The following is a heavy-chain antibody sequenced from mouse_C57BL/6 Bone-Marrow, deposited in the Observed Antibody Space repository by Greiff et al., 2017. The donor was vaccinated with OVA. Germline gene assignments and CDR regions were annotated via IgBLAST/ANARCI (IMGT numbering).Heavy chain of an antibody. CDR2: INYDGSST. CDR3: ARDRDYYGSSYPAWFAY. J-gene: IGHJ3*01. V-gene: IGHV5-16*01. CDR1: GFTFSDYY. D-gene: IGHD1-1*01. Sequence: EVKVVESEGGLVQPGSSMKLSCTASGFTFSDYYLAWVRQVPEKGLEWVANINYDGSSTYYLDSLKSRFIISRDNAKNILYLQMSSLKSEDTATYYCARDRDYYGSSYPAWFAYWGQGTLVTVSA.